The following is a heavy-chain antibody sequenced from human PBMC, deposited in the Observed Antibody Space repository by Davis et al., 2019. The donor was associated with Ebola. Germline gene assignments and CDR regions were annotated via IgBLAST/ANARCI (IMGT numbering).Heavy chain of an antibody. V-gene: IGHV3-33*01. CDR3: ARPQGPYTTSSQYHFDH. CDR2: IWFDGGTK. Sequence: PGGSLRLSCAASGFAFSRYGMHWVRQAPGKGLEWIAVIWFDGGTKYYADSVKGRFTISRDNSKNTLSLEMSSLRVEDTAIYYCARPQGPYTTSSQYHFDHWGRGTLVTVSS. J-gene: IGHJ4*02. CDR1: GFAFSRYG. D-gene: IGHD6-6*01.